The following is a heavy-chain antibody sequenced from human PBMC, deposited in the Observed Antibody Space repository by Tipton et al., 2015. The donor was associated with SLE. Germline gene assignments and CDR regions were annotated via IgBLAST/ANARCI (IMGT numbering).Heavy chain of an antibody. CDR2: IHSSGST. Sequence: TLSLTCTVSGGSISGYYWSWIRQPPGKGLEWIAYIHSSGSTNYNPSLKSRVTISVDTSKNQFSLKLSSVTAADTAVYYCARRRSSSWGNWFDPWGQGTLVTVSS. J-gene: IGHJ5*02. CDR3: ARRRSSSWGNWFDP. D-gene: IGHD6-13*01. V-gene: IGHV4-59*08. CDR1: GGSISGYY.